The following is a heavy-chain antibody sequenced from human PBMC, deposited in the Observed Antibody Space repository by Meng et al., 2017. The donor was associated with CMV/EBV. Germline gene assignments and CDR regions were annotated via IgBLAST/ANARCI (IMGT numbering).Heavy chain of an antibody. J-gene: IGHJ4*02. Sequence: EVQLWGAGGGLVQPGGSLRLSFAASVFTFSSYAMSWVRQAPGKGLEWVSAISGSGGSTYYADSVKGRFTISRDNSKNTLYLQMNSLRAEDTAVYYCAKGWELPPFDYWGQGTLVTVSS. V-gene: IGHV3-23*01. CDR1: VFTFSSYA. D-gene: IGHD2-15*01. CDR2: ISGSGGST. CDR3: AKGWELPPFDY.